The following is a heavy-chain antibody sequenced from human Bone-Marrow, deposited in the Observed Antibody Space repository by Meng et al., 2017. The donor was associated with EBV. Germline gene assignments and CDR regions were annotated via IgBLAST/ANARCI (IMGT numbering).Heavy chain of an antibody. CDR2: LIPMSDAP. CDR3: ASESGRGFTPDY. Sequence: QGQVVQSGAGVKKPGSSVKVSCRTSGGTFRSDAVSWVRQAPGQGLEWMGGLIPMSDAPHYAQKFQGRVTMTADESTSTHYMDLTGLRSDDTAVYYCASESGRGFTPDYWGQGTLVTVSS. J-gene: IGHJ4*02. V-gene: IGHV1-69*01. CDR1: GGTFRSDA. D-gene: IGHD3-10*01.